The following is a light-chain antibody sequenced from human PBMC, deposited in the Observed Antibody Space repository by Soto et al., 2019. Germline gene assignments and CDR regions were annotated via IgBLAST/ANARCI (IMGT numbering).Light chain of an antibody. CDR2: ASS. Sequence: DIQMTQSPSSLSASVGNRVTITCRASQSITSYLNWYQQTPGQAPKLLIYASSSLQSGVPSRFSGSGSGTDFTLTISSLRPEDFAIYYCQQTYKMPPTFAHGTRLEIK. J-gene: IGKJ5*01. V-gene: IGKV1-39*01. CDR1: QSITSY. CDR3: QQTYKMPPT.